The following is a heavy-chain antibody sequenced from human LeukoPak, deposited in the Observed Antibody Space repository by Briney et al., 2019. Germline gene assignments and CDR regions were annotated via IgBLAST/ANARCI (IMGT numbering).Heavy chain of an antibody. J-gene: IGHJ4*02. CDR1: GFTFDDYA. Sequence: PGRSLRLSCAASGFTFDDYAMHWVRHAPGKGLEWVSGISWNSGSIGYADSVKGRFTISRDNSKNTLYLQMNSLRAEDTAVYYCAKGRRYGSGSYFAYWGQGTLVTVSS. V-gene: IGHV3-9*01. CDR3: AKGRRYGSGSYFAY. D-gene: IGHD3-10*01. CDR2: ISWNSGSI.